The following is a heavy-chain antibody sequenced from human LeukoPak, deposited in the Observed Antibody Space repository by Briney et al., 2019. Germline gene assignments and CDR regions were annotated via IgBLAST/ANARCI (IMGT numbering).Heavy chain of an antibody. Sequence: SETLSLTCTVSGGSINKSSYYWGWIRQPPGKGLEWIGEINHSGSTNYNPSLKSRVTISVDTSKNQFSLKLSSVTAADTAVYYCARYYYGSGSSPTNFDYWGQGTLVTVSS. D-gene: IGHD3-10*01. CDR1: GGSINKSSYY. CDR2: INHSGST. V-gene: IGHV4-39*07. CDR3: ARYYYGSGSSPTNFDY. J-gene: IGHJ4*02.